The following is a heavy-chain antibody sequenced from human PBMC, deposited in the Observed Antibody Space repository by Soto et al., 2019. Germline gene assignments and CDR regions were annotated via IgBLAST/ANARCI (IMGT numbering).Heavy chain of an antibody. CDR1: GFTFSNYA. V-gene: IGHV3-23*01. D-gene: IGHD3-22*01. CDR3: ANGGGALNYYDSTVNY. Sequence: GGSLRLSCAGSGFTFSNYAMTWVRQAPGKGLEWVSSIRGSGGSTYYADSVKGRFTISRDNSKNTLYLQMNSLRAEDTAVYYCANGGGALNYYDSTVNYWGQGTLVTVSS. CDR2: IRGSGGST. J-gene: IGHJ4*02.